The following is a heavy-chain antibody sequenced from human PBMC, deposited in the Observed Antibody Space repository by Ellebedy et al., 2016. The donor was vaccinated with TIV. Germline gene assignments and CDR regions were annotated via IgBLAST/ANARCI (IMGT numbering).Heavy chain of an antibody. CDR1: GYTFTSYG. D-gene: IGHD3-10*01. CDR3: ARSGFGYYGSGSDATMDV. Sequence: ASVKVSCXASGYTFTSYGISWVRQAPGQGLEWMGWISAYNGNTNYAQKLQGRVTMTTDTSTSTTYMELRSLRSDDTAVYYCARSGFGYYGSGSDATMDVWGQGTTVTVSS. V-gene: IGHV1-18*01. J-gene: IGHJ6*02. CDR2: ISAYNGNT.